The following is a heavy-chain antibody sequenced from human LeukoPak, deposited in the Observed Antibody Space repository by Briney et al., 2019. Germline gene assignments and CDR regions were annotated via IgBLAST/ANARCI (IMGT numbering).Heavy chain of an antibody. CDR3: ASTLSTVKMRD. V-gene: IGHV1-69*10. Sequence: ASVKVSCKASGYTFTSYGISWVRQAPGQGLEWMGWIIPILGIANYAQKFQGRVTITADKSTSTAYMELSSLRSEDTAVYYCASTLSTVKMRDWGQGTLVTVSS. J-gene: IGHJ4*02. D-gene: IGHD2/OR15-2a*01. CDR1: GYTFTSYG. CDR2: IIPILGIA.